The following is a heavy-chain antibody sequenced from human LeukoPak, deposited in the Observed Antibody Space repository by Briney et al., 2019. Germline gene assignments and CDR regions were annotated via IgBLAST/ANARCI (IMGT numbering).Heavy chain of an antibody. V-gene: IGHV4-39*01. CDR2: IYCSGST. D-gene: IGHD4-23*01. CDR3: ATSPQYGGY. Sequence: SEPLSLTCTVSGGSISSSGYYWGWVRPPPGKGLEWVGTIYCSGSTQYNPSLKSRVTISVDTSKNQFSLKLSSVTAADTAVYYCATSPQYGGYLGQGTLVTVSS. J-gene: IGHJ4*02. CDR1: GGSISSSGYY.